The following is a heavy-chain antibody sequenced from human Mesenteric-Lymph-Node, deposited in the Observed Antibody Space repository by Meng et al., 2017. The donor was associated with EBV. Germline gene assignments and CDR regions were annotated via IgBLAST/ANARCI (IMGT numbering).Heavy chain of an antibody. CDR2: TYYRSKWYN. CDR1: GDSVSSSSAA. Sequence: QVQLQQSGPGLVKPSXXLSLTXVISGDSVSSSSAAWTWIRQSTSRGLEWLGRTYYRSKWYNDYAVFVKSRITINPDTSKNQFSLQLNSVTPEDTAVYYCARGATSVFDLWGRGTMVTVSS. V-gene: IGHV6-1*01. J-gene: IGHJ2*01. CDR3: ARGATSVFDL.